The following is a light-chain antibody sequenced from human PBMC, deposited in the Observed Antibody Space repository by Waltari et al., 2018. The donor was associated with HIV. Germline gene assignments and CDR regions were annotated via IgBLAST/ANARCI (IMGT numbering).Light chain of an antibody. CDR3: ATWDDNLRGLL. CDR1: NSNIEYNT. J-gene: IGLJ3*02. CDR2: ANS. V-gene: IGLV1-44*01. Sequence: QYVLAQPPSASGTPGQRVALSCSGSNSNIEYNTVNCYQQFPGAAPRLLIYANSQRPSGVPDRFSASKSGTSASLAITGLQTEDEAHYYCATWDDNLRGLLFGGGTKVTVL.